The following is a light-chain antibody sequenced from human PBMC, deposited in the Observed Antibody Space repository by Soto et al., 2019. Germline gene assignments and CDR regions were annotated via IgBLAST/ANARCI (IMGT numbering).Light chain of an antibody. V-gene: IGLV2-8*01. Sequence: QSALTQPPSASGSPGQSVTISCTGTSSDVGGYNYVSWYQQHPGKAPKLMIYEVSKRPSGVPDRFSGSKSGNTASLTVSGLQAEDEADYYCSSYAGSNTPLGVFGTGTKVTVL. CDR2: EVS. CDR1: SSDVGGYNY. CDR3: SSYAGSNTPLGV. J-gene: IGLJ1*01.